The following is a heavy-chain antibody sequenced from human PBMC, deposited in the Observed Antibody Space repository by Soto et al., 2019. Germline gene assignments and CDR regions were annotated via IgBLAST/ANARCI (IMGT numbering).Heavy chain of an antibody. J-gene: IGHJ1*01. CDR2: INHSGTT. V-gene: IGHV4-34*01. CDR1: VGSFSNYY. CDR3: ARGGRQQRLVRQYFQH. Sequence: AETLSLTFAVYVGSFSNYYCSWIRQPPGKGLEWIGEINHSGTTNYNPSLKSRVTISVDTSKNQFSLNLSSVTAADTAVYYCARGGRQQRLVRQYFQHWGQGTLVTVSS. D-gene: IGHD6-25*01.